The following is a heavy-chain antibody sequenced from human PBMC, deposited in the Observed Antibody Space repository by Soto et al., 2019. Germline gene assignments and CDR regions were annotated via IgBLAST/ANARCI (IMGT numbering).Heavy chain of an antibody. D-gene: IGHD2-8*01. CDR1: GFTFSNAW. V-gene: IGHV3-15*07. J-gene: IGHJ6*02. CDR2: IKSKTDGGTT. Sequence: EVQLVESGGGLVKPGGSLRLSCAASGFTFSNAWMNWVRQAPGKGLEWVGRIKSKTDGGTTDYAAPVKGRFTISRDDSKNTLYLQMNSLKTEDTAVYYCTTPRQATNGDYYYYYGMDVWGQGTTVTVSS. CDR3: TTPRQATNGDYYYYYGMDV.